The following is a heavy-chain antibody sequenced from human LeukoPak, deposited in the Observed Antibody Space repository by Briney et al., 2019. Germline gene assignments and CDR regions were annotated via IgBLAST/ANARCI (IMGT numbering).Heavy chain of an antibody. Sequence: GGSLRLSCAASGFTFSSYAMHWVRQAPGKGLEWVAVISYDGSNKYYADSVKGRFTISRDNSKNTLYLQMNSLRAEDTAVYYCARETSTRYYYYYMDVWGKGTTVTISS. CDR3: ARETSTRYYYYYMDV. CDR2: ISYDGSNK. V-gene: IGHV3-30*04. D-gene: IGHD5/OR15-5a*01. CDR1: GFTFSSYA. J-gene: IGHJ6*03.